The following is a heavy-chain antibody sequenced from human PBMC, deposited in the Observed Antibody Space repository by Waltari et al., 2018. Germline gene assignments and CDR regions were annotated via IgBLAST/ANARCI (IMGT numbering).Heavy chain of an antibody. CDR1: GFTISSYW. D-gene: IGHD4-17*01. CDR2: IKQDGSEK. V-gene: IGHV3-7*01. Sequence: ELQLVESGGGLVQPGGSLSLSCAASGFTISSYWISWVRQAPGKGLEWVDNIKQDGSEKYYVDSVKGRFTISRDNAKNSLYLQMNSLRAEDTAVYYCARDYGDYVFDYWGQGTLVTVSS. J-gene: IGHJ4*02. CDR3: ARDYGDYVFDY.